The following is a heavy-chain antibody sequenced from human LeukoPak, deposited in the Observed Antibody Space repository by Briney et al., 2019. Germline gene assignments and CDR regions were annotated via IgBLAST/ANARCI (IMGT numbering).Heavy chain of an antibody. V-gene: IGHV5-51*01. Sequence: GESLKISCKGSGYSFTSYWIGWVRQMPGKGLEGMGIIYPGDSETRYSPSFQGQVTISVDKSISTAYLQWSSLKASDTAMYYCARRDYDYDYYMDVWGKGTTVTVSS. CDR3: ARRDYDYDYYMDV. J-gene: IGHJ6*03. CDR2: IYPGDSET. CDR1: GYSFTSYW.